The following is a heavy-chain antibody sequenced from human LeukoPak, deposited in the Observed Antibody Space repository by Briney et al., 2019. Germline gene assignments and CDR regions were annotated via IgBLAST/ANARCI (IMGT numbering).Heavy chain of an antibody. CDR3: ARQKDYYDSSGYIRYYFDN. CDR1: GGSIISYY. J-gene: IGHJ4*02. Sequence: SETLSLTCTVSGGSIISYYWSWIRQPPGKGPEWIGYIYYSGSTNYNPSLKSRVTISVDTSKNQFSLKLSSVTAADTAVYYCARQKDYYDSSGYIRYYFDNWGQGTLVTVSS. CDR2: IYYSGST. D-gene: IGHD3-22*01. V-gene: IGHV4-59*01.